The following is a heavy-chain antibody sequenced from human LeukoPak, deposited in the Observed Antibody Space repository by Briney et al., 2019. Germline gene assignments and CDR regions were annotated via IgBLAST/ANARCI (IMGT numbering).Heavy chain of an antibody. J-gene: IGHJ4*02. CDR1: GFTVSSNY. V-gene: IGHV3-66*01. D-gene: IGHD3-22*01. Sequence: GGSLRVSCAASGFTVSSNYMSWVRQAPGNGLEWVSVIYSGGSTYYADSVKGRFTISRDNSKNTLYLQMNSLRAEDTAVYYCARYYDSSGYVDYWGQGTLVTVSS. CDR3: ARYYDSSGYVDY. CDR2: IYSGGST.